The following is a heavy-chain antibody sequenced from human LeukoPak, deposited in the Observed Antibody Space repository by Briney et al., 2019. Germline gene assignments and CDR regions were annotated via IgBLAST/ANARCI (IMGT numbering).Heavy chain of an antibody. D-gene: IGHD3-16*01. CDR3: ARSLGETTFDY. CDR2: INSDGSWT. Sequence: GGSLRLSCAASGNYWMHWVRQAPGKGLVWVSHINSDGSWTSYADSVKGRFTISKDNAKNTVYLQMNSLRAEDTAVYYCARSLGETTFDYWGQGTLVTVSS. J-gene: IGHJ4*02. V-gene: IGHV3-74*01. CDR1: GNYW.